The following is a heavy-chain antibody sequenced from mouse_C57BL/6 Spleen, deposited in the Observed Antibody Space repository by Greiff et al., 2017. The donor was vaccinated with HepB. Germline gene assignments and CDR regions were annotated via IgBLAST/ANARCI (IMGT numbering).Heavy chain of an antibody. Sequence: VQLQQSGAELMKPGASVKLSCKATGYTFTGYWIEWVKQRPGHGLEWIGEILPGSGRTHYNGKFKGKPTFTADTSSNTAYMQLSSLTTEDSASYSCARSLTTVVAEDWYFDVWGTGTTVTVSS. CDR1: GYTFTGYW. CDR3: ARSLTTVVAEDWYFDV. J-gene: IGHJ1*03. D-gene: IGHD1-1*01. V-gene: IGHV1-9*01. CDR2: ILPGSGRT.